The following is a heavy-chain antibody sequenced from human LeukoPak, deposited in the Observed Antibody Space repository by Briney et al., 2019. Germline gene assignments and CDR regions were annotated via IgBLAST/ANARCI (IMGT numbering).Heavy chain of an antibody. CDR2: INPNSGGT. Sequence: APVKVSCKASGYTFTGYYMHWVRQAPGQGLEWMGWINPNSGGTNYAQKFQGRVTMTRDTSISTAYMELSRLRSDDTAVYYCARDLGRYSGSYFVGYWGQGTLVTVSS. CDR1: GYTFTGYY. CDR3: ARDLGRYSGSYFVGY. V-gene: IGHV1-2*02. J-gene: IGHJ4*02. D-gene: IGHD1-26*01.